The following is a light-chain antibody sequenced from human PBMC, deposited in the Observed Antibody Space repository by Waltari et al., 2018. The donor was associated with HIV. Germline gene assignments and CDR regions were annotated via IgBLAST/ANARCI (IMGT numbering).Light chain of an antibody. Sequence: QSALTQPHSVSGSPGQSLTISCAGTSRYVDTFVSWYQQHPGKAPPVIIYDVNNRPSGVPDRFSGSKSGNTAFLTISGLQAEDEAEYHCCSHAGNFIFAFGTGTKVTVL. CDR1: SRYVDTF. V-gene: IGLV2-11*01. CDR3: CSHAGNFIFA. J-gene: IGLJ1*01. CDR2: DVN.